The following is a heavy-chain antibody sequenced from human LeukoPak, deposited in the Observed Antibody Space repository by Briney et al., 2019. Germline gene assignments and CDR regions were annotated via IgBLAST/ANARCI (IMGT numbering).Heavy chain of an antibody. CDR3: AHSGGTYYLEY. J-gene: IGHJ4*02. Sequence: SGPTLVNPAQTLTLTCTFSGFSLSTSGVGVGWIRQPPGKALEWLAVIYWNDDKRYSPSLKSRLTITKDTSTNQVVLTMTNMDPVDTATFYCAHSGGTYYLEYWGQGTLVTVSS. D-gene: IGHD1-26*01. CDR2: IYWNDDK. V-gene: IGHV2-5*01. CDR1: GFSLSTSGVG.